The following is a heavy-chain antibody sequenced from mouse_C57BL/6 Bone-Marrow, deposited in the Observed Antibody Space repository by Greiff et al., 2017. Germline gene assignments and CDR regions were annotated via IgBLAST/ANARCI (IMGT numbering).Heavy chain of an antibody. CDR2: IYPRSGNT. D-gene: IGHD1-1*01. Sequence: VQLKESGAELARPGASVKLSCKASGYTFTSYGISWVKQRTGQGLEWIGEIYPRSGNTYYNEKFKGKATLTADKSSSTAYMELRSLTSEDSAVYFGARWGLRWENWYFDVWGTGTTVTVSS. CDR1: GYTFTSYG. V-gene: IGHV1-81*01. CDR3: ARWGLRWENWYFDV. J-gene: IGHJ1*03.